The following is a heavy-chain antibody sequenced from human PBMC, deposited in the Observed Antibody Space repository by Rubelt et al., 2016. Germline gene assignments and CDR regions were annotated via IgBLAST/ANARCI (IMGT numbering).Heavy chain of an antibody. J-gene: IGHJ6*02. Sequence: GWVAVISFDGSNKYFADSVKGRFTISRDTSKNTVYLQMNSLRAEDTAVYYCARASFYYDSSGDYYYYYGMDVWGQGTTVTVSS. CDR2: ISFDGSNK. D-gene: IGHD3-22*01. CDR3: ARASFYYDSSGDYYYYYGMDV. V-gene: IGHV3-30*01.